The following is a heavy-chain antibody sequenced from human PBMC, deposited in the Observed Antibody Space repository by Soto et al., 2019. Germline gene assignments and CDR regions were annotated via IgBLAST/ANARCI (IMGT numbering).Heavy chain of an antibody. V-gene: IGHV4-30-4*01. CDR2: IYYSGST. Sequence: QVQLQESGPGLVKPSQTLSLTCTVSGGSISSGDYYWSWIRQPPGKGLEWIGYIYYSGSTYYNPSLKSRVTISVDTSKNQFSLKLSSVTAADTAVYYCARGRGYNSGGGHAFDIWGQGTMVTVSS. J-gene: IGHJ3*02. CDR3: ARGRGYNSGGGHAFDI. D-gene: IGHD5-12*01. CDR1: GGSISSGDYY.